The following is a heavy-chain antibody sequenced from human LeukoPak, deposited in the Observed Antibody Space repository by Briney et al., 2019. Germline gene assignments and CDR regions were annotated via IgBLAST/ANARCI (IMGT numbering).Heavy chain of an antibody. CDR2: IYNDGST. CDR1: GLSVSSSY. Sequence: GGSLRLSCAASGLSVSSSYMSWVRQAPGKGLEWVSIIYNDGSTYYADSMKGRFTISRDNSKNTLYLQVNSLRAEDTAMYYCARNILFAFDIWGQGTMVTVSS. D-gene: IGHD2/OR15-2a*01. CDR3: ARNILFAFDI. J-gene: IGHJ3*02. V-gene: IGHV3-53*01.